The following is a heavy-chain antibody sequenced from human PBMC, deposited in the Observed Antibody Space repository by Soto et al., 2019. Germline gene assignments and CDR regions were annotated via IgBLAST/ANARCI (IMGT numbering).Heavy chain of an antibody. V-gene: IGHV4-59*08. CDR1: DGSVTGYS. CDR3: ARQAHDHIDTSNNCYDP. D-gene: IGHD3-22*01. CDR2: LYASGTT. Sequence: QAQLQESGPGLVKPSETLTLTCSVSDGSVTGYSWGWVRQPPGKGLEWIGQLYASGTTTTNPSLRSRVTMSLDTSQNHFSLRLNSVTAADTAVYFCARQAHDHIDTSNNCYDPWGQGTLVTVSS. J-gene: IGHJ5*02.